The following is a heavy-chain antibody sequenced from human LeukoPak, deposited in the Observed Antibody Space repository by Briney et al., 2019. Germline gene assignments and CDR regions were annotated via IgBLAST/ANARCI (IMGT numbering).Heavy chain of an antibody. J-gene: IGHJ6*02. CDR3: ARGRIAAAGIPGRYCYYGMDV. V-gene: IGHV4-34*01. D-gene: IGHD6-13*01. CDR1: GGSFSGYY. Sequence: PSETLSLTCAVYGGSFSGYYWSWIRQPPGKGLEWIGEINHSGSTNYNPSLKSRVTISVDTSKNQFSLKLSSVTAADTAVYYCARGRIAAAGIPGRYCYYGMDVWGQGTTVTVSS. CDR2: INHSGST.